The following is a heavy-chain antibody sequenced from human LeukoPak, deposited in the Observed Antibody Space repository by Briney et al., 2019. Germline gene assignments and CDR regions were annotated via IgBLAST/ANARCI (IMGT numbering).Heavy chain of an antibody. D-gene: IGHD3-16*01. CDR3: ARGGRVYYFDY. CDR2: IKEDGSDI. Sequence: PGGSLRLSCAASGFTFSSYWMGWVRQAPGKGLEWVAVIKEDGSDIYSVDSVNGRFTISRDNAKNTLYLQMKSLGAEDTDVYYCARGGRVYYFDYWGQGTLVTVSS. CDR1: GFTFSSYW. V-gene: IGHV3-7*01. J-gene: IGHJ4*02.